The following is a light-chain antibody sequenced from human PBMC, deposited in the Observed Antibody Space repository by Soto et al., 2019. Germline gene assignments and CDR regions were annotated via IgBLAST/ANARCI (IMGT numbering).Light chain of an antibody. Sequence: DIQMTQSPSSLSASVGDRVTITCKASQDFSNFLNWYQQKPGKAPKLLLYVASNLETGVPSRFSGSGSGTKFTSTIRILQPDDIATNYCQQYYNLPYTFGQGTPLESK. CDR1: QDFSNF. CDR3: QQYYNLPYT. CDR2: VAS. V-gene: IGKV1-33*01. J-gene: IGKJ5*01.